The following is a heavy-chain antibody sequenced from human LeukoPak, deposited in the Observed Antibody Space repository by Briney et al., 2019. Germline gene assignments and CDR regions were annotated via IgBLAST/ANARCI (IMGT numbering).Heavy chain of an antibody. Sequence: GGSLRLSCSFSGFIATSNYMAWVRQSPGKGLQWISFIYGGGNTLYADPVRDRFSISRDNSKSTLYLQMNSVRVEDTAVYYCATGGRSGMAFDFWGQGTLVTVSS. CDR1: GFIATSNY. CDR3: ATGGRSGMAFDF. J-gene: IGHJ4*02. CDR2: IYGGGNT. D-gene: IGHD2-8*01. V-gene: IGHV3-53*01.